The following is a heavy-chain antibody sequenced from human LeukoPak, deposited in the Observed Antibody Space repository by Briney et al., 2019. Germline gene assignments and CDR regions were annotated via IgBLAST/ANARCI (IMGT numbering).Heavy chain of an antibody. D-gene: IGHD2-2*01. CDR3: ARAQVPRSSYYYGMDV. CDR1: GFTFSSYW. J-gene: IGHJ6*02. V-gene: IGHV3-7*03. Sequence: GGSLRLSCAASGFTFSSYWMNWARQAPGKGLEWVASINHNGNVNYYVDSVKGRFTISRDNSKNTLYLQMNSLRAEDTAVYYCARAQVPRSSYYYGMDVWGRGTTVTVSS. CDR2: INHNGNVN.